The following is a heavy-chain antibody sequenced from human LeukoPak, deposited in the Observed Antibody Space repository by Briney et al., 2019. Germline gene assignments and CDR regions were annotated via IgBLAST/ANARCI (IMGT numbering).Heavy chain of an antibody. V-gene: IGHV4-30-2*01. Sequence: PSETLSLTCAVSGGSISSGGYSWSWLRQPPGKGLEWIGYIYHSASTYYNPSLKSRVTISADRSKNQFSLKLSSVTAADTAVYYCARGSGYDRVYYYGMDVWGQGTTVTVSS. CDR1: GGSISSGGYS. D-gene: IGHD5-12*01. CDR3: ARGSGYDRVYYYGMDV. CDR2: IYHSAST. J-gene: IGHJ6*02.